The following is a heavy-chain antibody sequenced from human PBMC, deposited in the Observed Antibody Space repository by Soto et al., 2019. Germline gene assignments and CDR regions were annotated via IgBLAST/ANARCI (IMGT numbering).Heavy chain of an antibody. Sequence: QVQLVESGGGVVQPGRSLRLSCAASGFIFSSYGMHWVRQAPGKGLEWVAVISYEGSHTYYADSVKGRFTMARDNSKNKLYLQMNSLRPEDTAVYYCAKEVHCGGGSCSWSEGFDYWGQGTLLTVSS. CDR1: GFIFSSYG. J-gene: IGHJ4*02. V-gene: IGHV3-30*18. D-gene: IGHD2-15*01. CDR2: ISYEGSHT. CDR3: AKEVHCGGGSCSWSEGFDY.